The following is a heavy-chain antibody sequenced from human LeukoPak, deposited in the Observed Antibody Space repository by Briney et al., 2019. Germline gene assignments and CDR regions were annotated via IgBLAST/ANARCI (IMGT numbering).Heavy chain of an antibody. J-gene: IGHJ6*02. D-gene: IGHD3-9*01. CDR1: GFTFSNAW. CDR3: ARSIGLTGGGVDV. V-gene: IGHV3-11*01. CDR2: ITNGGSTI. Sequence: PGGSLRLSCAASGFTFSNAWMNWVHQAPGKGLEWVSYITNGGSTIHHADSVKGRFTISRDNAKKTLYLQMNSLRAEDTAVYYCARSIGLTGGGVDVWGQGTTVTVSS.